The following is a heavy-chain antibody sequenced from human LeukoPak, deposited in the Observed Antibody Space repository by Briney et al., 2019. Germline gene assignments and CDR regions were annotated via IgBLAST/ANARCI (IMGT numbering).Heavy chain of an antibody. J-gene: IGHJ6*02. CDR1: GFTFSSYW. D-gene: IGHD5-18*01. V-gene: IGHV3-74*01. Sequence: GGSLRLSCAASGFTFSSYWMHWVRQAPGKGLVRVSRINSDGSSTSYADSVKGRFTISRDNAKNTLYLQMNSLRAEDTAVYYCARGGYSYATGGYYYYGMDVWGQGTTVTVSS. CDR3: ARGGYSYATGGYYYYGMDV. CDR2: INSDGSST.